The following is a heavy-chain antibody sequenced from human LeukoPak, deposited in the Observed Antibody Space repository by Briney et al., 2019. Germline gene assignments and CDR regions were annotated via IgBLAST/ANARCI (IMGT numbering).Heavy chain of an antibody. CDR2: SGSP. Sequence: SETLSLTCTVSGASISGFSWSWIRQAPGKGLEWIGYSGSPNYNPSLKSRVTISVATSKNQLSLKLSSVTAADTAVYYCARVGPTINIGYGYSDYWGQGTLVTVSS. CDR1: GASISGFS. CDR3: ARVGPTINIGYGYSDY. J-gene: IGHJ4*02. V-gene: IGHV4-59*01. D-gene: IGHD4/OR15-4a*01.